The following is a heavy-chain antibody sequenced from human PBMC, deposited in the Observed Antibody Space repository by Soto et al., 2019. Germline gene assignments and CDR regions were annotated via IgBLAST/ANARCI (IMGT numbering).Heavy chain of an antibody. D-gene: IGHD3-22*01. CDR1: GYTFTSYY. J-gene: IGHJ4*02. V-gene: IGHV1-46*01. Sequence: AASVKVSCKASGYTFTSYYMHWVRQAPGQGLEWMGIINPSGGSTSYAQKFQGRVTMTRDTSTSTVYMELSSLRSEDTAVYYCALLPYYYDSSGRFDYWGQGILVTVSS. CDR3: ALLPYYYDSSGRFDY. CDR2: INPSGGST.